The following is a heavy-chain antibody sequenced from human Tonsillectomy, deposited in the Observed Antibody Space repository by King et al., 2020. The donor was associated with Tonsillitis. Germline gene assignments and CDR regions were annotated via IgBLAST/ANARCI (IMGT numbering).Heavy chain of an antibody. CDR1: GFTFDDYA. D-gene: IGHD5-24*01. CDR2: ISWNSGSI. Sequence: VQLVESGGGLVQPGRSLRLSCAASGFTFDDYAMHWVRQAPGKGLEWVSGISWNSGSIGYADSVKGRFTISRDKAKKSLYLEMNSLRAEDTALYYCAKDIWMATNPGVSDYCGQGALVTVSS. CDR3: AKDIWMATNPGVSDY. V-gene: IGHV3-9*01. J-gene: IGHJ4*02.